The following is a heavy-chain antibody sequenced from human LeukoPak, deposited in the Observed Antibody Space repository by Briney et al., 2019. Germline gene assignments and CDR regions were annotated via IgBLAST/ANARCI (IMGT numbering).Heavy chain of an antibody. J-gene: IGHJ3*02. CDR2: IKQDGSEK. V-gene: IGHV3-7*01. CDR1: GFTFSKYA. CDR3: ASFFWASIDAFDI. Sequence: PGGSLRLSCAASGFTFSKYAIHWVRQAPGKGLEWVANIKQDGSEKYYVDSVKGRFTISRDNAKNSLYLQMNSLRAEDTAVYYCASFFWASIDAFDIWGQGTMVTVSS. D-gene: IGHD2/OR15-2a*01.